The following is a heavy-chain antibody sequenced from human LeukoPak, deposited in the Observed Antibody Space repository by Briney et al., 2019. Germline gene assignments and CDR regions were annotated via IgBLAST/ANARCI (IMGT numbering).Heavy chain of an antibody. V-gene: IGHV3-23*01. CDR1: GFTFSSYA. CDR3: AKSQFGGVFDGFDI. CDR2: ISGSGAST. Sequence: GSLRLSCAASGFTFSSYAMSWVRLAPGKGLEWVSAISGSGASTYYADSVKGRFTISRDNSKNTLYVQMNSLRAEDTAVYYCAKSQFGGVFDGFDIWGQGTMVTVSS. D-gene: IGHD3-16*01. J-gene: IGHJ3*02.